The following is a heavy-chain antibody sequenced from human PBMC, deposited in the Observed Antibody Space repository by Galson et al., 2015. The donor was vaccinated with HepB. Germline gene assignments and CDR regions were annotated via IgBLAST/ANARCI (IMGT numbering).Heavy chain of an antibody. V-gene: IGHV1-18*01. CDR1: GGTFSSYA. CDR2: ISAYNGNT. CDR3: AREARKEAGMMSRYNWFDP. Sequence: SVKVSCKASGGTFSSYAISWARQAPGQGLEWMGWISAYNGNTNYAQKLQGRVTMTRDTSTSTVYMELSSLRSEDTAVYYCAREARKEAGMMSRYNWFDPWGQGTLVTVSS. D-gene: IGHD3-10*01. J-gene: IGHJ5*02.